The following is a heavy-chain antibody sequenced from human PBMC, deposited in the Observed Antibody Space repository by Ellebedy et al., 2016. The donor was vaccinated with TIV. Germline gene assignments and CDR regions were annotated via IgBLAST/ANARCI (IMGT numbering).Heavy chain of an antibody. CDR2: INPSGGST. CDR3: ASSLSGYYDLGAFDI. D-gene: IGHD3-22*01. Sequence: ALVKVSCKASGYTFTSYYMHWVRQAPGQGLEWMGIINPSGGSTSYAQKLQGRVTMTTDTSTSTVYMELSCLRSEDTAVYYCASSLSGYYDLGAFDIWGQGTMVTVSS. V-gene: IGHV1-46*01. CDR1: GYTFTSYY. J-gene: IGHJ3*02.